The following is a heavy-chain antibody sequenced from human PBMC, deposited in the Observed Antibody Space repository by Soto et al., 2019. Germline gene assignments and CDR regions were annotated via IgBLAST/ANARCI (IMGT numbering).Heavy chain of an antibody. CDR3: ARGGSYGLLGMDV. CDR2: IYHSGGI. Sequence: SATLSLTCAVSGASISRGGYSWSWIRQPPGKGLEWIGYIYHSGGIYYNPSLKSRVTISVDRSKNQFSLKLSSVTAADTAVYYCARGGSYGLLGMDVWGQGTTVTVSS. V-gene: IGHV4-30-2*01. J-gene: IGHJ6*02. D-gene: IGHD1-26*01. CDR1: GASISRGGYS.